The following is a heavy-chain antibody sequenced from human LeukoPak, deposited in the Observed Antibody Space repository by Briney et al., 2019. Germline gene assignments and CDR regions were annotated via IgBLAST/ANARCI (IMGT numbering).Heavy chain of an antibody. Sequence: SETLSLTCTVSGGSISSRSYYWGWSRQPPRKGLEWIGSIYYTGRTNYIPSLKSRVTISVDTSKNQFSLKLSSVTAADTAVYYCASRHLGYCTGGVCPYFDYWGQGTLVTVSS. CDR1: GGSISSRSYY. V-gene: IGHV4-39*01. D-gene: IGHD2-8*02. CDR3: ASRHLGYCTGGVCPYFDY. CDR2: IYYTGRT. J-gene: IGHJ4*02.